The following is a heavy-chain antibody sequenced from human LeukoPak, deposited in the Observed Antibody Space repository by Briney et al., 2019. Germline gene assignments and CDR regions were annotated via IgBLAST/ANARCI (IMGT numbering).Heavy chain of an antibody. J-gene: IGHJ4*02. CDR1: EFTFSTYN. CDR2: ISSSSRYI. V-gene: IGHV3-21*01. Sequence: PGGSLRLSCAASEFTFSTYNMAWVRQAPGKGLEWVSSISSSSRYINYADSVKGRFTISRDNAKNSLFLQMNSLRADDMAVYYCARVHPGSTSDYGSGSYGYWGQGTLVTVSS. CDR3: ARVHPGSTSDYGSGSYGY. D-gene: IGHD3-10*01.